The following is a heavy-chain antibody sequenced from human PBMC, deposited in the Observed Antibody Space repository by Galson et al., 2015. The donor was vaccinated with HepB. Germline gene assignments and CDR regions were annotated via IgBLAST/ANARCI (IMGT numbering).Heavy chain of an antibody. D-gene: IGHD4-17*01. CDR3: ARRISTDVFDY. CDR2: ISSSSYI. J-gene: IGHJ4*02. V-gene: IGHV3-21*01. Sequence: SLRLSCAASGFTFSSYSMNWVRQAPGKGLEWVSSISSSSYIYYADSVKGRFTISRDNAKNSLYLQMNSLRAEDTAVYYCARRISTDVFDYWGQGTLVTVSS. CDR1: GFTFSSYS.